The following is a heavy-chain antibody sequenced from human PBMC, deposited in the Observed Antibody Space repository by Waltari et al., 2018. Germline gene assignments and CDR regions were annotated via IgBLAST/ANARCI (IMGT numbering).Heavy chain of an antibody. V-gene: IGHV1-3*01. CDR3: ARDREQWLVHAFDI. Sequence: QVQLVQSGAEVKKPGASVKVSCKASGYTFTSYAMHWVRQAPGQRLEWMGWINAGNGNTKYSQKFQGRVTITRDTSASTAYMELSSLRSEDTAVYYCARDREQWLVHAFDIWGQGTMVTVSS. CDR2: INAGNGNT. J-gene: IGHJ3*02. CDR1: GYTFTSYA. D-gene: IGHD6-19*01.